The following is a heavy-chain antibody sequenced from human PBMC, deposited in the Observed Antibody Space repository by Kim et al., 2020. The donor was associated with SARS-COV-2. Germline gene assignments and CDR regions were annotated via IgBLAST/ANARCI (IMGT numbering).Heavy chain of an antibody. CDR3: ARAYYYDTGTGRLNYYGMDV. CDR1: GYTFTRYD. J-gene: IGHJ6*02. V-gene: IGHV1-8*01. Sequence: ASVKVSCKASGYTFTRYDINWVRQATGQGLEWMGWMNPNSGNTGYAQKFQGRVTMTRNTSISTAYMELSSLRREDTAVYYCARAYYYDTGTGRLNYYGMDVGGQGTTVPVPS. CDR2: MNPNSGNT. D-gene: IGHD3-22*01.